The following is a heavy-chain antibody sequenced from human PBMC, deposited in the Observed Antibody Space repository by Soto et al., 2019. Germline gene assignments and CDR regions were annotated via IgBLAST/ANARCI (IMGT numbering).Heavy chain of an antibody. CDR3: ARDQPITFDR. J-gene: IGHJ5*02. Sequence: GVCMRIACGSSGVTFGNSGAHWARQTPGKGLVWVARISGDGRSTYYADSVKGRFTISRDNANSTLYLQMSSLRVEDTAVYFSARDQPITFDRWGQGTQVTVSS. CDR1: GVTFGNSG. V-gene: IGHV3-74*01. CDR2: ISGDGRST. D-gene: IGHD1-20*01.